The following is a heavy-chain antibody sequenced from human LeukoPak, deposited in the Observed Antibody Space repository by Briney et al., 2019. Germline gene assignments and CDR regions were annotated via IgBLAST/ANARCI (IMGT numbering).Heavy chain of an antibody. V-gene: IGHV3-23*01. J-gene: IGHJ6*03. Sequence: PGGSLRLSCAASGFTFSSYAMSWVRQAPGKGLEWASAISGSGGSTYYADSVKGRFTISRNNSKNTLYLQMNSLRAEDTAVYYCAKYEQASHYYYYYMDVWGKGTTVTVSS. CDR2: ISGSGGST. CDR3: AKYEQASHYYYYYMDV. D-gene: IGHD3-3*01. CDR1: GFTFSSYA.